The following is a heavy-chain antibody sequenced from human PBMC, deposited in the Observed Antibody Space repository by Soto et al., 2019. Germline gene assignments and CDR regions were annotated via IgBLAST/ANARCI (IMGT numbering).Heavy chain of an antibody. D-gene: IGHD5-12*01. CDR1: GDSVSSNSAA. CDR3: ARVWCGDIVATCDAFDI. V-gene: IGHV6-1*01. J-gene: IGHJ3*02. Sequence: SQTLSLPCAISGDSVSSNSAAWNWIRQSPSRGLEWLGRTYYRSKWYNDYAVSVKSRITINPDTSKNQFSLQLNSVTPEDTAVYYCARVWCGDIVATCDAFDIWGQGTMVTVSS. CDR2: TYYRSKWYN.